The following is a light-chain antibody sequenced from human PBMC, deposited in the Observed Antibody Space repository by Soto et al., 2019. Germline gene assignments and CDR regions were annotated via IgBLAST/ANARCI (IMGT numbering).Light chain of an antibody. Sequence: VLPQYPGTLSFSPGERSTLSCRASQSVRNSYLAWYQQKPGQAPRLLIYGAYTRATGIPVRFSGSGSGTDFTLTISRLEPEDFAVYYCQQYGSSPPVTFGQGTKVDI. CDR3: QQYGSSPPVT. CDR1: QSVRNSY. V-gene: IGKV3-20*01. CDR2: GAY. J-gene: IGKJ1*01.